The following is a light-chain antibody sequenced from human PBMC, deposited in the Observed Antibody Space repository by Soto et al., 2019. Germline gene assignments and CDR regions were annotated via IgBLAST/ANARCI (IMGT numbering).Light chain of an antibody. Sequence: NFMLTQPHSVSGSPGKTVIISCTRSSGSIASNNVQWYQHRPGSTPTTVIYEDDHRPSGVPVRFSRAVDSSSNSASLTISGLETEDEADYCCPSYDATNQVFGGGTKLTVL. CDR2: EDD. CDR3: PSYDATNQV. J-gene: IGLJ3*02. V-gene: IGLV6-57*01. CDR1: SGSIASNN.